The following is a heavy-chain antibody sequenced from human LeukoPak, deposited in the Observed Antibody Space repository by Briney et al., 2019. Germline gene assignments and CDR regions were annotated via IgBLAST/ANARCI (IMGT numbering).Heavy chain of an antibody. Sequence: APVKVSCKASGYTFTNYGIGWVRQAPGQGLEWMGWISAYTGKTNSAQRLQGRVTMTTDTSTTTAYMGLRSLRSDDTAVYYCARTQMSSAWFPGLHDYWGQGTLVTVSP. CDR1: GYTFTNYG. CDR3: ARTQMSSAWFPGLHDY. V-gene: IGHV1-18*01. J-gene: IGHJ4*02. CDR2: ISAYTGKT. D-gene: IGHD6-19*01.